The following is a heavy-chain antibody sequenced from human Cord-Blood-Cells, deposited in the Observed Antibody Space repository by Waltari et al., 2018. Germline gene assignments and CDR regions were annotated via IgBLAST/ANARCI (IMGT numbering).Heavy chain of an antibody. CDR1: GYSFTRDY. CDR2: MNPNGGNT. V-gene: IGHV1-8*01. D-gene: IGHD1-26*01. J-gene: IGHJ4*02. CDR3: ARGVMGGSYEDY. Sequence: QVQLVQSGAEVKKPGASVKVSCKASGYSFTRDYINWVRQATGQGLEWMGWMNPNGGNTGYAQKFQGRVTMTRNTSISTAYMELSSLRSEDTAVYYCARGVMGGSYEDYWGQGTLVTVSS.